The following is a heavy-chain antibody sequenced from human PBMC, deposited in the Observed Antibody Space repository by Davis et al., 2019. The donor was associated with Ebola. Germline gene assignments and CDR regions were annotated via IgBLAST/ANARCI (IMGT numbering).Heavy chain of an antibody. CDR1: GFTFSSYG. J-gene: IGHJ5*02. CDR3: ARDPSHDYGDYVGGWFDP. Sequence: GESLKISCAASGFTFSSYGMHWVRQAPGKGLEWVVVIWYDGSNKYYADSVKGRFTISRDNSKNTLYLQMNSLRAEDTAVYYCARDPSHDYGDYVGGWFDPWGQGTLVTVSS. CDR2: IWYDGSNK. D-gene: IGHD4-17*01. V-gene: IGHV3-33*01.